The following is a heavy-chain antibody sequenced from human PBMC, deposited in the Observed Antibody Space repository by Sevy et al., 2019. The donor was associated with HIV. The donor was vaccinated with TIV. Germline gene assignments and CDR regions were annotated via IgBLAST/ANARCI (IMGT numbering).Heavy chain of an antibody. CDR3: AIHCSGSSCSHAFDI. D-gene: IGHD2-2*01. CDR1: GGSFSGYY. CDR2: INHSGSA. Sequence: SETLSLTCAVYGGSFSGYYWSWIRRPPGKGLEWVGEINHSGSANNNPSLKSRVTISVDTSYNQFSLKLSSVTAADTAVYYCAIHCSGSSCSHAFDIWGQGTMVTVSS. V-gene: IGHV4-34*01. J-gene: IGHJ3*02.